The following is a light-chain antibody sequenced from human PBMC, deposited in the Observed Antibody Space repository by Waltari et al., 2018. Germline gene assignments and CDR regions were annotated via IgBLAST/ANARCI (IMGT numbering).Light chain of an antibody. CDR3: QQRRSWPLT. V-gene: IGKV3-11*01. CDR2: DAS. J-gene: IGKJ4*01. Sequence: EIVLTQSPAILSFSPGERATLSCRASQSVGTYLAWYQHRPVQSPRLLIYDASYRATGIPARFSCSGSETDFTLTISSLQPEDFAVYYCQQRRSWPLTFGGGTRVQI. CDR1: QSVGTY.